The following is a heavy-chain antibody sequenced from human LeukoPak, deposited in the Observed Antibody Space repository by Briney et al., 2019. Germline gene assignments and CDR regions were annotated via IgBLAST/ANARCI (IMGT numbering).Heavy chain of an antibody. CDR1: GFMFSNFA. J-gene: IGHJ4*02. CDR2: IYYSGGNT. Sequence: GGSLRLSCAASGFMFSNFAMSWVRQAPGKGLEWVSTIYYSGGNTYSADSVRGRFTISRDNAKNTLYLQMDSLRAEDTAVYYCAKDQGQAVVPRRFDNWGQGTLVTVSS. V-gene: IGHV3-23*01. D-gene: IGHD2-2*01. CDR3: AKDQGQAVVPRRFDN.